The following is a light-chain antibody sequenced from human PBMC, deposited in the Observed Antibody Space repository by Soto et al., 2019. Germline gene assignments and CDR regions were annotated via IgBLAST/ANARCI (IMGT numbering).Light chain of an antibody. CDR2: GAS. Sequence: EIVLTQSPGTLSLSPGERATLSCRASQSVSRRYLAWYQQKPGQAPRLLTYGASSRATGIPDRCSGSGSGTDFTLTISRLEPEEFAVYYWQQYGSPITSGPGTKVDIK. V-gene: IGKV3-20*01. J-gene: IGKJ3*01. CDR1: QSVSRRY. CDR3: QQYGSPIT.